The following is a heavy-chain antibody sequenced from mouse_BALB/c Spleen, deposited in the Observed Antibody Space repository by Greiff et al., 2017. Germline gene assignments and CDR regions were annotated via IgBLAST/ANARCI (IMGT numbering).Heavy chain of an antibody. V-gene: IGHV1-14*01. J-gene: IGHJ2*01. CDR2: INPYNDGT. CDR3: ARGDYDGYYVDY. Sequence: PGQGLEWIGYINPYNDGTKYNEKFKGKATLTSDKSSSTAYMELSSLTSEDSAVYYCARGDYDGYYVDYWGQGTTRTVSS. D-gene: IGHD2-3*01.